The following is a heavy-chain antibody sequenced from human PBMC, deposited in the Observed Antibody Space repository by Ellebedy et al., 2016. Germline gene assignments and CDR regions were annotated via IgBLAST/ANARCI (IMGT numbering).Heavy chain of an antibody. CDR2: ISSSSSYT. CDR1: GFTFSSYS. V-gene: IGHV3-21*01. J-gene: IGHJ6*02. CDR3: ASSTMIVVVNYYYYGMDV. D-gene: IGHD3-22*01. Sequence: GESLKISCAASGFTFSSYSMNWVRQAPGKGLEWVSSISSSSSYTYYADSVKGRFTISRDNAKNSLYLQMNSLRAEDTAVYYCASSTMIVVVNYYYYGMDVWGQGTTVTVSS.